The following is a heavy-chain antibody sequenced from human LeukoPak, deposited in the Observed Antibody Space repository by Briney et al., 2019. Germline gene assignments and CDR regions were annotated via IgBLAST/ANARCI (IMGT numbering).Heavy chain of an antibody. CDR1: GFTFSSYA. Sequence: GGSQRLSCAASGFTFSSYAMSWVRQAPGKGLEWVSAISGSGGSTYYADSVKGRFTISRDNSKNTLYLQMNSLRAEDTAVYCCAKDRAILTNWFDPWGQGTLVTVSS. CDR2: ISGSGGST. CDR3: AKDRAILTNWFDP. D-gene: IGHD3-9*01. J-gene: IGHJ5*02. V-gene: IGHV3-23*01.